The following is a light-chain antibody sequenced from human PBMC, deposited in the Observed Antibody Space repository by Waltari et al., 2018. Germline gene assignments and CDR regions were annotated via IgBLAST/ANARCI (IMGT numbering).Light chain of an antibody. CDR3: ATWDDSLSAWV. CDR2: RKK. Sequence: QSVLTQPPSASGTPGQRATISCSGRSSNIGSNFVYWYQQLPGTAPKLLIYRKKQRPSGGPDRFSGSKSGTSASLAISGLRSEDEADYYGATWDDSLSAWVFGGGTKLTVL. CDR1: SSNIGSNF. J-gene: IGLJ3*02. V-gene: IGLV1-47*01.